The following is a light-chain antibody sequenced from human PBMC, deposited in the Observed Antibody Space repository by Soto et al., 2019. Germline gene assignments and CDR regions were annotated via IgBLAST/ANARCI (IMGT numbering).Light chain of an antibody. V-gene: IGKV3-20*01. CDR2: GAS. J-gene: IGKJ5*01. CDR1: QSVSSSY. CDR3: QQYGSSRIT. Sequence: EIVLTQSPGTLSLSPGERATLSCRASQSVSSSYLAWYQQKSGQAPRLLIYGASSRATGIPDRFRGSGSGTDFTLTISRLEPEDFAAYYCQQYGSSRITFGQGTRLEIK.